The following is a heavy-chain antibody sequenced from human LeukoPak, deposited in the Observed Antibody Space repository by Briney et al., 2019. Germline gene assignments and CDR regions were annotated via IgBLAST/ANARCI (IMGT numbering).Heavy chain of an antibody. CDR1: GFTFSSYG. CDR3: AKGLLLSWGGFIAFDI. Sequence: GGSLRLSCAASGFTFSSYGMSWVRQAPGKGLEWVSGISGSGDSTYYADSVKGRFTISRDNSKNTLYLQMNSLRAEDTAVYYCAKGLLLSWGGFIAFDIWGQGTMVTVSS. V-gene: IGHV3-23*01. J-gene: IGHJ3*02. CDR2: ISGSGDST. D-gene: IGHD3-16*01.